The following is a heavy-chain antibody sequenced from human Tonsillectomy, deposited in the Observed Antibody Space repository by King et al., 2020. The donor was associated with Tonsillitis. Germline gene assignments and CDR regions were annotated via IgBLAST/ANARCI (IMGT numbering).Heavy chain of an antibody. CDR1: GFTFSSYW. J-gene: IGHJ4*02. CDR2: INSDGSTT. D-gene: IGHD4-17*01. V-gene: IGHV3-74*01. CDR3: ARSEGDYGDYGY. Sequence: VQLVESGGGLVQPGGSLRLSCAASGFTFSSYWMHWVRQAPGKGLVWVSRINSDGSTTSYADSVKGRFTISRDNAKNILNLQMNSLRAEDTAVYYCARSEGDYGDYGYWGQGTLVTVSS.